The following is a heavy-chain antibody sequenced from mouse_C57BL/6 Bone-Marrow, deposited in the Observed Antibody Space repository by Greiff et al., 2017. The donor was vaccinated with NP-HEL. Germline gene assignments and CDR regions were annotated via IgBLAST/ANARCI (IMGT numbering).Heavy chain of an antibody. J-gene: IGHJ4*01. Sequence: EVMLVESGGGLVKPGGSLKLSCAASGFTFSSYAMSWVRQTPEKRLEWVATISDGGSYTYYPDNVKGRFTISRDNAKNNLYLQMSHLKSEDTAMYYCARVGSSYDAMDYWGQGTSVTVSS. V-gene: IGHV5-4*03. CDR1: GFTFSSYA. CDR3: ARVGSSYDAMDY. D-gene: IGHD1-1*01. CDR2: ISDGGSYT.